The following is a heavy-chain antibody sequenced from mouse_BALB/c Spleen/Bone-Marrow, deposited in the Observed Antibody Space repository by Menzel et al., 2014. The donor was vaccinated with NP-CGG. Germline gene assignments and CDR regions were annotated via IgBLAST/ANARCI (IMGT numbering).Heavy chain of an antibody. V-gene: IGHV7-3*02. CDR2: IRNKANGYTT. CDR1: GFTFTDYY. Sequence: EVQLVESGGGLVQPGGSLRLSCATSGFTFTDYYMSWVRQPPGKAFEWLGFIRNKANGYTTEYSASVKGRFTISRDNSQSILYLQMNTLRAEDSATYYCARDDYYAMDYWGQGTSVTVSS. J-gene: IGHJ4*01. CDR3: ARDDYYAMDY.